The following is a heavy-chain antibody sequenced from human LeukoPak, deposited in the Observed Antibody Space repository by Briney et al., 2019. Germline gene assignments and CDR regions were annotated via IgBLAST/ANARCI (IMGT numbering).Heavy chain of an antibody. CDR1: GGSIRSGDHY. Sequence: PSQTLSLTCTVSGGSIRSGDHYWSWIRQHPGKGLEWIAYVYYTGSTYYNPSLKSRVTISIGTSKNQFSLKLSSVTAADTALYYCARTIYYFDSWGQGTLVTVSS. CDR2: VYYTGST. J-gene: IGHJ4*02. D-gene: IGHD2/OR15-2a*01. V-gene: IGHV4-31*03. CDR3: ARTIYYFDS.